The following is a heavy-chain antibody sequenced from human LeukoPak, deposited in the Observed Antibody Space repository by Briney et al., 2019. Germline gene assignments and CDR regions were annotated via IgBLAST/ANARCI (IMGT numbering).Heavy chain of an antibody. CDR2: IIPILCIA. J-gene: IGHJ4*02. CDR3: ASYREYYYDSSGYYLDY. D-gene: IGHD3-22*01. CDR1: GGTFSSYA. Sequence: SVKVSCKASGGTFSSYAISWVRQAPGQGLEWMGRIIPILCIANYAQKFQGRVTITADKSTSTAYMELSSLRSEDTAVYYCASYREYYYDSSGYYLDYWGQGTLVTVSS. V-gene: IGHV1-69*04.